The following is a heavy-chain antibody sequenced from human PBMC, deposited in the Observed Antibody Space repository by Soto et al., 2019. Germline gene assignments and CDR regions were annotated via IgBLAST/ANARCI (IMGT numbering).Heavy chain of an antibody. CDR1: GGSINSGYYY. CDR3: PREDRAHDLPFDT. V-gene: IGHV4-61*01. Sequence: SETLSLTCTVSGGSINSGYYYWSWLRQTPGKGLEWIGYLYPSGTTNYNTSLKSRATLSIDTSKNHFSLQLKDVTAADTAVYYCPREDRAHDLPFDTWGQG. D-gene: IGHD1-1*01. CDR2: LYPSGTT. J-gene: IGHJ5*02.